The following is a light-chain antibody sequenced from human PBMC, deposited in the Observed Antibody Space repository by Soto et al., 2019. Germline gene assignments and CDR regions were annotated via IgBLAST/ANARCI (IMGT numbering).Light chain of an antibody. CDR1: QGIDRW. Sequence: DIQMTQSPSSLSASVGDRVTITCRASQGIDRWLAWYQQKPGQPPKLLIYWASTRELGVPDRFSGSGSGTDFTLTISSLQAEDVAVYYCQQYYITPYTFGQGTKLEMK. CDR3: QQYYITPYT. J-gene: IGKJ2*01. V-gene: IGKV4-1*01. CDR2: WAS.